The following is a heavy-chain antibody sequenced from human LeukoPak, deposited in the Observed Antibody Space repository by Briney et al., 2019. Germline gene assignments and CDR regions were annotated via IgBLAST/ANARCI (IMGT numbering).Heavy chain of an antibody. CDR2: INHGGST. D-gene: IGHD6-13*01. J-gene: IGHJ6*02. CDR1: GGSFSGYY. Sequence: SETLSLTCAVYGGSFSGYYWSWIRQPPGKGLEWIGEINHGGSTNYNPSLKSRVTISVDTSKNQFSLKLSSVTAADTAVYYCARGPAPPYSSSWYVTHYYYYGMDVWGQGTTVTVSS. V-gene: IGHV4-34*01. CDR3: ARGPAPPYSSSWYVTHYYYYGMDV.